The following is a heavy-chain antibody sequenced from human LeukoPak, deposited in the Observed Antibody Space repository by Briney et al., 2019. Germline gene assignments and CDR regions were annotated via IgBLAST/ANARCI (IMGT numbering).Heavy chain of an antibody. CDR1: GFIFDDYG. CDR3: ARGPAPPYQYYGMDV. Sequence: GGSLRLSCAASGFIFDDYGMSWVRQAPGKGLEWVSGINWNGGSTGYADSVKGRFTISRDNAKNSLHLQIHSLRAEDTALYYCARGPAPPYQYYGMDVWGQGTTVTVSS. CDR2: INWNGGST. J-gene: IGHJ6*02. V-gene: IGHV3-20*04.